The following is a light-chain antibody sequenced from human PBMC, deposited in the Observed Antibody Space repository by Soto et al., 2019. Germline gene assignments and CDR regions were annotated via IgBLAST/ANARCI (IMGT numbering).Light chain of an antibody. CDR1: QSVSND. V-gene: IGKV3-15*01. Sequence: EIVMTQSPGTLSVSPGERATLSCRASQSVSNDLAWIQQRPGQPPRLLIYGASTRATGIPARFSGSGSGTEFTLTISSLQPEDFAVYYCQQRSNWPRRTFGQGTKVDIK. J-gene: IGKJ1*01. CDR2: GAS. CDR3: QQRSNWPRRT.